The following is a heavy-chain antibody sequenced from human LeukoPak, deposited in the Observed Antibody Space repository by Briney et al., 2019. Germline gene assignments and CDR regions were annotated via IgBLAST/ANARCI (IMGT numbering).Heavy chain of an antibody. CDR3: VRDNYSYRLDV. D-gene: IGHD2-21*01. V-gene: IGHV3-48*03. Sequence: GGSLRLSCAASGFTFSSYEMNWVRQAPGKGLEWVSSISRSATTIYYADSVKGRFTISRDNAKNSLYLHMNSLRAEDTAIYFCVRDNYSYRLDVWGQGTLVTVSS. J-gene: IGHJ4*02. CDR2: ISRSATTI. CDR1: GFTFSSYE.